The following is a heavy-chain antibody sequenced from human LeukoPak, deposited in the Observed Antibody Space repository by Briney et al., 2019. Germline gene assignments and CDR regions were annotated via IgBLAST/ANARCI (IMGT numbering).Heavy chain of an antibody. J-gene: IGHJ4*02. CDR2: INPNSGGT. Sequence: ASVKASCKASGYTFTGYYMHWVRQAPGQGLEWMGWINPNSGGTNYAQKFQGRVTMTRDTSISTAYMELSRLRSDDTAVYYFARGFVDIVATGGPALDYWGQGTLVTVSS. CDR1: GYTFTGYY. D-gene: IGHD5-12*01. V-gene: IGHV1-2*02. CDR3: ARGFVDIVATGGPALDY.